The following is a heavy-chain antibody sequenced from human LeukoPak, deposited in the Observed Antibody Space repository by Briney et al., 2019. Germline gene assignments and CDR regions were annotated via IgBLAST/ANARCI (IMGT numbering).Heavy chain of an antibody. CDR1: GFTFSSYS. V-gene: IGHV3-21*01. D-gene: IGHD1-26*01. CDR2: ISSSSSYI. J-gene: IGHJ4*02. Sequence: GGSLRLSCAASGFTFSSYSMNWVRQAPGQGLEWVSSISSSSSYIYYADSVKGRFTISRDNAKSSLYLQMNSLRAEDTAVYYCARWGGSYHPRCDYWGQGTLDSVSS. CDR3: ARWGGSYHPRCDY.